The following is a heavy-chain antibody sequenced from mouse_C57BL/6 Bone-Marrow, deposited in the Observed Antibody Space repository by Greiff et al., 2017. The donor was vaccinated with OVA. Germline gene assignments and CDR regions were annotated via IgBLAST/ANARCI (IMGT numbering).Heavy chain of an antibody. Sequence: VQLKQSGPGLVQPSQSLSITCTVSGFSLTSYGVHWVRQSPGKGLEWLGVIWSGGSTDYNAAFISRLGISKDNSKSHVFFKMNSLQADDTAIYYCARNRWDWFAYWGQGTLVTVSA. D-gene: IGHD4-1*01. CDR2: IWSGGST. CDR3: ARNRWDWFAY. V-gene: IGHV2-2*01. CDR1: GFSLTSYG. J-gene: IGHJ3*01.